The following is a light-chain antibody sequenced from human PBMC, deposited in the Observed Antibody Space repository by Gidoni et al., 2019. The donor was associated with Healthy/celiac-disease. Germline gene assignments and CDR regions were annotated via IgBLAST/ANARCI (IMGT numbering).Light chain of an antibody. CDR1: QSVSSSY. CDR3: QQDYNLEVT. CDR2: GAS. J-gene: IGKJ4*01. V-gene: IGKV3D-7*01. Sequence: PGERVTLSCRASQSVSSSYLTWYQQKPGQAPRLLIYGASTRATSIPARFSGSGSGTDFTLTISSLQPEDFAVYYCQQDYNLEVTFGGGTKVEIK.